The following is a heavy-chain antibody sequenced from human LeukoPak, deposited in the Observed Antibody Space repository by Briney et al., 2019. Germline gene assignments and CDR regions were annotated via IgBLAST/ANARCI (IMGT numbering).Heavy chain of an antibody. CDR2: IYYSGST. CDR1: GGSISSRSYY. D-gene: IGHD3-22*01. J-gene: IGHJ3*02. Sequence: KPSETLSLTCTVSGGSISSRSYYWGWIRQPPGKGLEWIGNIYYSGSTYYSPSLKSRVTISVDTSRNRFSLKLSSVTAADTAMYYCARDNQWLNAFDIWGQGTMVTVSS. V-gene: IGHV4-39*07. CDR3: ARDNQWLNAFDI.